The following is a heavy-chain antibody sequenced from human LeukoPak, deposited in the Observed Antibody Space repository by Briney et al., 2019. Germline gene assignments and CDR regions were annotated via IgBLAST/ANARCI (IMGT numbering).Heavy chain of an antibody. CDR2: ISDSGGST. CDR3: AKDPSRAGIVNWFDP. V-gene: IGHV3-23*01. D-gene: IGHD6-19*01. Sequence: GGSLGISCAASRFTFSSYAMSWVRQAPGKGLEWVSAISDSGGSTYYADSVKGRFTISRDNSKNTLYLQMNSLRAEDTAVYYCAKDPSRAGIVNWFDPWGQGTLVTVSS. CDR1: RFTFSSYA. J-gene: IGHJ5*02.